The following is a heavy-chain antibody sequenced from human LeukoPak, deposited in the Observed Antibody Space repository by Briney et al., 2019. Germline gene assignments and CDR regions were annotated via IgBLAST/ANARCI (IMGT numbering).Heavy chain of an antibody. CDR1: GGSISSYY. J-gene: IGHJ4*02. CDR2: LYYSGST. Sequence: SETLSLTCTVSGGSISSYYWSWIRQPPGKGLEWIGYLYYSGSTNYNPSLKSRVTISVDTSKNQFSLKLNSVTAADTAVYYCARSRGGYKWDFDYWGQGTLVTVSS. D-gene: IGHD5-24*01. V-gene: IGHV4-59*01. CDR3: ARSRGGYKWDFDY.